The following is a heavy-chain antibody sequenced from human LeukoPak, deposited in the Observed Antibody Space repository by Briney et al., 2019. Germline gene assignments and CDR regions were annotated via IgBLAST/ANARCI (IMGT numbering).Heavy chain of an antibody. CDR3: ARGDDHDYGDLYFDY. J-gene: IGHJ4*02. CDR2: IYYSGST. CDR1: GGSISSGSYY. Sequence: SETLSLTCTVSGGSISSGSYYWSWIRQPAGKGLEWIGYIYYSGSTNYNPSLKSRVTISVDTSKNQFSLKLSSVTPADTAVYYCARGDDHDYGDLYFDYWGQGTLVTASS. V-gene: IGHV4-61*10. D-gene: IGHD4-17*01.